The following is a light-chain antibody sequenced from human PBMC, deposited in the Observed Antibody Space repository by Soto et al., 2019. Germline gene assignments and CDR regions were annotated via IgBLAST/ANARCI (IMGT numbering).Light chain of an antibody. V-gene: IGKV3D-20*02. CDR2: EAS. CDR1: QSVSSIY. J-gene: IGKJ1*01. Sequence: EIVFTQSPRTLSLSPRERAPLSCRDSQSVSSIYLTWYQQKPGQAPRLLIYEASRRATGIPDRFSGSGSETDFTLTISSLQPEDFATYYCQQSYSTPWTFGQGTKVDI. CDR3: QQSYSTPWT.